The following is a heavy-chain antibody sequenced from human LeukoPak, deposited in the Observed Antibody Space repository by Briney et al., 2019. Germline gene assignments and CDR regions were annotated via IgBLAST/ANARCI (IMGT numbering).Heavy chain of an antibody. CDR1: GGTFSSYA. CDR2: IIPIFGTA. CDR3: AGDPSPPSYGSAIFDY. Sequence: SVKVSCKASGGTFSSYAISWVRQAPGQGLEWMGGIIPIFGTANYAQKFQGRVTITTDESTSTAYMELSSLRSEDTAVYYCAGDPSPPSYGSAIFDYWGQGTLVTVSS. D-gene: IGHD5-18*01. J-gene: IGHJ4*02. V-gene: IGHV1-69*05.